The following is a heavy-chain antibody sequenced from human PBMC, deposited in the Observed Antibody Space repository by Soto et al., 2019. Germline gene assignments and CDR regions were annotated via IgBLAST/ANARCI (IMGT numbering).Heavy chain of an antibody. CDR3: AANRGYNYYYGMDV. Sequence: PGGSLRLSCAASGFTFSYYWMHWVRQAPGQGLVWVSRIHSDGSSTTYADSVKGRFTISRDNSKNTLYLQMNSLRAEDTAVYYCAANRGYNYYYGMDVWGQGTTVTVSS. CDR1: GFTFSYYW. D-gene: IGHD3-22*01. J-gene: IGHJ6*02. CDR2: IHSDGSST. V-gene: IGHV3-74*01.